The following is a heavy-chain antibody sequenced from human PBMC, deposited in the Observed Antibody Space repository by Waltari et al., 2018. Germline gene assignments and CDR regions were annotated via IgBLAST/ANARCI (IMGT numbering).Heavy chain of an antibody. V-gene: IGHV3-33*08. CDR3: ARAQSIAAADIFDY. J-gene: IGHJ4*02. CDR1: GFTFSSYG. CDR2: IWYDGSNK. D-gene: IGHD6-13*01. Sequence: QVQLVESGGGVVQPGRSLRLSCAASGFTFSSYGMHWVRQAPGKGLEWVAVIWYDGSNKYYADSVKGRFTISRDNSKNTLYLQMNSLRSEDTAVYYCARAQSIAAADIFDYWGQGTLVTVSS.